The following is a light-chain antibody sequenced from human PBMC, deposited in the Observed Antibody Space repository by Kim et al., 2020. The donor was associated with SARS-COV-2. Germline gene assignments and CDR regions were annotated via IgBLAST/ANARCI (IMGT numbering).Light chain of an antibody. CDR3: VQGAHWPPWT. V-gene: IGKV2-30*02. J-gene: IGKJ1*01. Sequence: DVVMTQSPVSLPVTLGQPASICCRSSQSLVHSDGNTYLNWLQQRPGQSPRRLIYRVSKRDSGVPERFSGSGSGTDFTLEISRVEAEDVGVYYCVQGAHWPPWTFGQGTKVDIK. CDR1: QSLVHSDGNTY. CDR2: RVS.